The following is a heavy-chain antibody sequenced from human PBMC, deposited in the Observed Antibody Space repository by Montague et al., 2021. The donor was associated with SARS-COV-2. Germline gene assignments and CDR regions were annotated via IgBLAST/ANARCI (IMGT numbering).Heavy chain of an antibody. V-gene: IGHV3-7*01. CDR1: GFTFSSYW. J-gene: IGHJ4*02. D-gene: IGHD3-10*01. CDR3: ARSIWFGPFDY. Sequence: SLRLSCAASGFTFSSYWMSWVRQAPGKGLEWVANINQDGSEKYYLDSVKGRFTISRDNAKTSLFLQMNSLRAADTAVYFCARSIWFGPFDYWGQGTLVTVSS. CDR2: INQDGSEK.